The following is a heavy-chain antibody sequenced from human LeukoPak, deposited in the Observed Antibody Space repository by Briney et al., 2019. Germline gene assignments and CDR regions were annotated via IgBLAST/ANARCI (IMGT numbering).Heavy chain of an antibody. D-gene: IGHD3-22*01. CDR3: ARAVVPWGYLDY. CDR2: ISAYNGNT. Sequence: ASVTVSCKASGYTFTSYGISWVRQAPGQGLEWMGWISAYNGNTNYAQNLQGRVTMTTDTPTSTAYMELRSLRSDDTAVYYCARAVVPWGYLDYWGLGTLVTVSS. CDR1: GYTFTSYG. J-gene: IGHJ4*02. V-gene: IGHV1-18*01.